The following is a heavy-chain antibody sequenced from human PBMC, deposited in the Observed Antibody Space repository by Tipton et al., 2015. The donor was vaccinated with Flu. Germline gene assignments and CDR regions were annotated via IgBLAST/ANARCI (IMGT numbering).Heavy chain of an antibody. CDR2: INHSGST. Sequence: GLVKPSETLSLTCAVYGGSFSGYYWSWIRQPPGKGLEWIGEINHSGSTNYNPSLKSRVTISVDTSKNQFSLKLSSVTAADTAVYYCARSTRGVLLWFGRQLDYWGQGTLVTVSS. J-gene: IGHJ4*02. D-gene: IGHD3-10*01. V-gene: IGHV4-34*01. CDR1: GGSFSGYY. CDR3: ARSTRGVLLWFGRQLDY.